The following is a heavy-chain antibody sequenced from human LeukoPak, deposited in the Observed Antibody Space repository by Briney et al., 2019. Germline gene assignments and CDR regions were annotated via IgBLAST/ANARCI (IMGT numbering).Heavy chain of an antibody. CDR3: ANGGYCSSTSCYPFPLPPDY. CDR2: ISWNSGSI. D-gene: IGHD2-2*01. CDR1: GFTFDDYA. Sequence: PGGSLRLSCAASGFTFDDYAMHWVRQAPGKGLEWVSGISWNSGSIGYADSVKGRFTISRDNSKNTLYLQMNSLRAEDTAVYYCANGGYCSSTSCYPFPLPPDYWGQGTLVTVSS. J-gene: IGHJ4*02. V-gene: IGHV3-9*01.